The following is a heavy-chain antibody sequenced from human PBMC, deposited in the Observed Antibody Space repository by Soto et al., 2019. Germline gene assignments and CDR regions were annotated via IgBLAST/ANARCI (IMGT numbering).Heavy chain of an antibody. CDR3: VVAAQPYYFDY. CDR2: ISAYNGNT. Sequence: QVLLVQPGAEVKKPGASAKVSCTASGYTFTSYVISWARQAPGQGLEWMGGISAYNGNTNYAQKLQGRVTMTTDISTRTAYMELRSLRSDDTAVYYCVVAAQPYYFDYWGQGTLVTVS. CDR1: GYTFTSYV. V-gene: IGHV1-18*01. J-gene: IGHJ4*02. D-gene: IGHD2-15*01.